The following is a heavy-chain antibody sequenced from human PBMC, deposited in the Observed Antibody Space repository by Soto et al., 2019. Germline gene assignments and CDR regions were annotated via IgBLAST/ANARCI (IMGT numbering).Heavy chain of an antibody. CDR1: GYTFTSYD. Sequence: GASVKVSCKASGYTFTSYDISWVRQATGQGLEWMGWMNPNSGNTGYAQKFQGRVTMTRNTSISTAYMELSSLRSEDTAVYYCARGQPTTVMGYGMDVWGQGTTVTVSS. D-gene: IGHD4-17*01. J-gene: IGHJ6*02. CDR3: ARGQPTTVMGYGMDV. CDR2: MNPNSGNT. V-gene: IGHV1-8*01.